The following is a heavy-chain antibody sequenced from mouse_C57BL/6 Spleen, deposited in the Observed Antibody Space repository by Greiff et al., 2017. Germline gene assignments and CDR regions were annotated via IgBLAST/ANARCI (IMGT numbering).Heavy chain of an antibody. D-gene: IGHD2-5*01. CDR2: IYPGSGNT. J-gene: IGHJ4*01. CDR1: GYTFTDYY. V-gene: IGHV1-76*01. Sequence: QVQLKQSGAELVRPGASVKLSCKASGYTFTDYYINWVKQRPGQGLEWIARIYPGSGNTYYNEKFKGKATLTAEKSSSTAYMQLSSLTSEDSAVYFCAREGSYSNFAMDYWGQGTSVTVSS. CDR3: AREGSYSNFAMDY.